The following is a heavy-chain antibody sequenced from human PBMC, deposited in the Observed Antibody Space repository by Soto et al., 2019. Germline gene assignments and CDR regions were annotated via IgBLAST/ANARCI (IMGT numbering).Heavy chain of an antibody. D-gene: IGHD2-15*01. CDR1: GGTFSTSA. J-gene: IGHJ4*02. Sequence: QVRLVQSGPEVRKPGFSVKVSWKASGGTFSTSAISWVRQAPGQGLEWMGGIVPIFGPAKYALTFQGRVTISADESTNTFYMELGSLRSEDTAVYYCARSLEHCNGWHHCDFCGQGTLVTVSS. V-gene: IGHV1-69*01. CDR3: ARSLEHCNGWHHCDF. CDR2: IVPIFGPA.